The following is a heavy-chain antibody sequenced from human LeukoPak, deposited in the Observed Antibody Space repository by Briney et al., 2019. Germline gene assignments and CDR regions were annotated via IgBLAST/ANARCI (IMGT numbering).Heavy chain of an antibody. J-gene: IGHJ4*02. CDR1: GGSISSSSYY. V-gene: IGHV4-39*07. D-gene: IGHD3-16*02. CDR2: IYYSGST. Sequence: SETLSLTCTVSGGSISSSSYYWGWIRQPPGKGLEWIGSIYYSGSTYYNPSLKSRVTISVDTSKNQFSLKLSSVTAADTAVYYCARAGDYVWGSYRYKHYDYWGQGTLVTVSS. CDR3: ARAGDYVWGSYRYKHYDY.